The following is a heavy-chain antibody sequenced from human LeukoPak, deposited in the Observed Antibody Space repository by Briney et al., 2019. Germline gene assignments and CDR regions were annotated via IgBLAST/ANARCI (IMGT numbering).Heavy chain of an antibody. Sequence: PGGSPRLSCAASVFTFSSYAMHWVRQAPGKGLEWVAVISYDGSNKYYADSVKGRFTISRDNSKNTLYLQMNSMRAEDTAVYYCARAPGYSGYDHFDYWGQGTLVTVSS. CDR2: ISYDGSNK. V-gene: IGHV3-30-3*01. CDR1: VFTFSSYA. D-gene: IGHD5-12*01. J-gene: IGHJ4*02. CDR3: ARAPGYSGYDHFDY.